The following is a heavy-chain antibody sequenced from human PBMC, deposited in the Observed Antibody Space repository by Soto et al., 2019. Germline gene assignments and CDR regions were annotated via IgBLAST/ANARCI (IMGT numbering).Heavy chain of an antibody. V-gene: IGHV3-30*18. Sequence: QVQLVESGGGVVQPGRSLRLSCAASGFTFSSYGMHWVRQAPGKGLEWVAVISYDGSNKYYADSVKGRFTISRDNSKNTLYLQMNSLRAEDTAVYYCAKDRYGDYPPFDYWGQGTLVTVSS. D-gene: IGHD4-17*01. CDR1: GFTFSSYG. CDR2: ISYDGSNK. J-gene: IGHJ4*02. CDR3: AKDRYGDYPPFDY.